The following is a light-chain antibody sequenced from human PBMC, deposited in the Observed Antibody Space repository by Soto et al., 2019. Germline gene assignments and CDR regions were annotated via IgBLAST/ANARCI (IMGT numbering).Light chain of an antibody. CDR1: SSDVGSYDL. V-gene: IGLV2-23*01. J-gene: IGLJ1*01. CDR3: FSYAGSRTYV. Sequence: QSALTQPASVSGPPGPSIVISCNGSSSDVGSYDLVSWYLQYPGKAPKVIIFEGTKRPSGVSDRVSGSKSGNTASLKLSGLQTEGESDYYCFSYAGSRTYVFGPGTKLTVL. CDR2: EGT.